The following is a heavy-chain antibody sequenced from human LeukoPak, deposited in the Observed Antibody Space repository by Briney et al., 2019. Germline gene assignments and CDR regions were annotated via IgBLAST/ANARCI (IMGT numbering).Heavy chain of an antibody. D-gene: IGHD5-24*01. V-gene: IGHV3-48*03. Sequence: GGSLRLSCAASGVTFSRYEMNWVRQAPGKGLEWISYISPGGDTIYYADSVKGRFTISRDNAKNSLYLQMNSLRAEDTAVYHCARAPLVLQYRWWFDPWGQGTLVIVSS. CDR1: GVTFSRYE. CDR3: ARAPLVLQYRWWFDP. J-gene: IGHJ5*02. CDR2: ISPGGDTI.